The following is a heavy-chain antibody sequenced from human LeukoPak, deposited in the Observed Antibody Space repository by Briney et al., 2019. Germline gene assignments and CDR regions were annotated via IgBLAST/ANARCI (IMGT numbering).Heavy chain of an antibody. J-gene: IGHJ4*02. Sequence: GASVKVSCKASGFSFTGYFMHWVRQAPGQGPEWMGRIDPDSGGTNYALKFQDRVTMTRDTSISTAYMELSRLRSDDTAVYYCARRGNIYAYDYWGQGTLVTVSS. CDR3: ARRGNIYAYDY. CDR2: IDPDSGGT. D-gene: IGHD5-18*01. CDR1: GFSFTGYF. V-gene: IGHV1-2*06.